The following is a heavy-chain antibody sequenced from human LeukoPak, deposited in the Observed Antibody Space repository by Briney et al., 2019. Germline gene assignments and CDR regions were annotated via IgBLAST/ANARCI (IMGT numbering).Heavy chain of an antibody. V-gene: IGHV3-30*18. D-gene: IGHD3-3*01. CDR3: AKDYRPHDFWSGLVDY. J-gene: IGHJ4*02. Sequence: GGSLRLSCAASGFTFSNYVMHWVRQAPGKGLEWVTLISYDGSNKYYADSVKGRFTISRDNSKNTLYLQMNSLRAEDTAVYYCAKDYRPHDFWSGLVDYWGQGTLVTVSS. CDR2: ISYDGSNK. CDR1: GFTFSNYV.